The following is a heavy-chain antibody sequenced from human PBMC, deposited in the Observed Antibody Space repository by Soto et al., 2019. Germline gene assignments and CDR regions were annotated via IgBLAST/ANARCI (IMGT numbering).Heavy chain of an antibody. Sequence: QVQLVESGGGLVKPGGSLRLSCAASGFTFSDYNMNWIRQAPGKGLEWVAYISSSGSYTSYVDSVKGRFTVSRDNAKNSLYLQMNRLRAEDTAVYYCAGSLGATTNANDRNRAFDYWGQGTLVTVSS. D-gene: IGHD1-26*01. CDR2: ISSSGSYT. CDR1: GFTFSDYN. CDR3: AGSLGATTNANDRNRAFDY. J-gene: IGHJ4*02. V-gene: IGHV3-11*05.